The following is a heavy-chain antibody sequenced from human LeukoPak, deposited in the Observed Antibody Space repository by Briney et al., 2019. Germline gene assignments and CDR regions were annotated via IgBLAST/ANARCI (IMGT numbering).Heavy chain of an antibody. D-gene: IGHD3-3*01. Sequence: GGSLRLSCAASGFTFSSYSMNWVRQAPGKGLEWVSSISSSSSYIYYADSVKGRFTISRDNAKNSLYPQMNSLRAEDTAVYYCARSVLRFLEWPFDYWGQGTLVTVSS. J-gene: IGHJ4*02. CDR2: ISSSSSYI. CDR3: ARSVLRFLEWPFDY. V-gene: IGHV3-21*01. CDR1: GFTFSSYS.